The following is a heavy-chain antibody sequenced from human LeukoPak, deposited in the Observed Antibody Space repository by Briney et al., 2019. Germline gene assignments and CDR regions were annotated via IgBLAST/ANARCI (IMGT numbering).Heavy chain of an antibody. D-gene: IGHD3-22*01. CDR1: GYTFTGYY. CDR2: INPNSGGT. J-gene: IGHJ4*02. CDR3: ARDIDYDSSGYLVHY. Sequence: PLASVKVSCKASGYTFTGYYMHWVRQAPGQGLEWMGRINPNSGGTNYAQKFQGRVTMTRDTSISTAYIELSRLRSDDTAVYYCARDIDYDSSGYLVHYWGQGTLVTVSS. V-gene: IGHV1-2*06.